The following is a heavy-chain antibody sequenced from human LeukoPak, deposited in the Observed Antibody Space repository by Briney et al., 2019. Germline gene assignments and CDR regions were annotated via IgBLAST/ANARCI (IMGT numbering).Heavy chain of an antibody. CDR3: ARDRKKNGYNWDAFDI. CDR2: ISYDGSHK. CDR1: GFSVSGYA. D-gene: IGHD5-24*01. J-gene: IGHJ3*02. V-gene: IGHV3-30*04. Sequence: GGSLRLSCVASGFSVSGYAMHWVRQAPGKGLEWLAVISYDGSHKDYADSVKGRFTISRDNSKNSLYLQMNSLRVDDAAVYYCARDRKKNGYNWDAFDIWGQGTMVTVSS.